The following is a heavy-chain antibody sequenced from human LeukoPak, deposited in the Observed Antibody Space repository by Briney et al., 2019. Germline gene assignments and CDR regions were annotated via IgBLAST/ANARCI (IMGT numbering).Heavy chain of an antibody. CDR2: TSWNSGSI. J-gene: IGHJ4*02. Sequence: PGGSLRLSCAASGFTFDDYAMHWVRQAPGKGLEWVLGTSWNSGSIGYADSVKGRFTISRDNAKNSLYLQMNSLRAEDMALYYCAKDGDSSGYYGYYFDYWGQGTLVTVSS. CDR3: AKDGDSSGYYGYYFDY. CDR1: GFTFDDYA. V-gene: IGHV3-9*03. D-gene: IGHD3-22*01.